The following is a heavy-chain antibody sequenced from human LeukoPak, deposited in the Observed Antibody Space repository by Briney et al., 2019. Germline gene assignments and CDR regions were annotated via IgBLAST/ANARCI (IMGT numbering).Heavy chain of an antibody. Sequence: ASVKVSCKASGYTFTSYAMHWVRQAPGQRLEWMGWINAGNGNTKYSQKFQGRVTITRDTSASTAYMELSSLRSEDTAVYYCARDPLGYCSSTSCPNYYYYGMDVWGQRTTVTVSS. D-gene: IGHD2-2*01. V-gene: IGHV1-3*01. J-gene: IGHJ6*02. CDR2: INAGNGNT. CDR1: GYTFTSYA. CDR3: ARDPLGYCSSTSCPNYYYYGMDV.